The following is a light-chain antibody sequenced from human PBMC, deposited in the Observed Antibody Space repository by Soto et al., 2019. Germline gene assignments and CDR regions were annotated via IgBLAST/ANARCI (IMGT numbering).Light chain of an antibody. CDR1: SSDVGAYNS. J-gene: IGLJ1*01. V-gene: IGLV2-14*03. Sequence: QSALTQPASVSGSPGQSIAISCTGTSSDVGAYNSVSWYQQHPGRAPQLMIHDVSNRPSGVSNRFSGSKSGNTASLTISGLQAEDEADYYCSSYTSSSTYVFGTGTKLTVL. CDR2: DVS. CDR3: SSYTSSSTYV.